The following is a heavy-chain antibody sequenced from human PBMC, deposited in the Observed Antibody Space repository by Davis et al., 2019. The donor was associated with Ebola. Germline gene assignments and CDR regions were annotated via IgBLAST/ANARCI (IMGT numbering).Heavy chain of an antibody. Sequence: MPSETLSLTCTVSGGSISSTRHYWSWIRQPPGKGLEWIAYIYYSGSTHYNPSLKSRATISVDTSRNQFSLKLTSVTAADTAMYYCASFTFGRGGYWGQGTLVTVSS. CDR1: GGSISSTRHY. CDR2: IYYSGST. J-gene: IGHJ4*02. V-gene: IGHV4-61*05. CDR3: ASFTFGRGGY. D-gene: IGHD3-16*01.